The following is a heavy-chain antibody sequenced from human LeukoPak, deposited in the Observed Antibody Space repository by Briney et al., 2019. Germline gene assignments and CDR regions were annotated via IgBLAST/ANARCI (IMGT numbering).Heavy chain of an antibody. CDR3: ARVHGHAGYYDSSGFLDY. Sequence: PSETLSLTCTVSGGSISSGSYYWSWIRQPAGKGLEWIGRIYTSGSTNYNPSLKSRVTISVDTSKNQFSLKLSSVTAADTAVYYCARVHGHAGYYDSSGFLDYWGQGILVTVSS. CDR2: IYTSGST. V-gene: IGHV4-61*02. D-gene: IGHD3-22*01. CDR1: GGSISSGSYY. J-gene: IGHJ4*02.